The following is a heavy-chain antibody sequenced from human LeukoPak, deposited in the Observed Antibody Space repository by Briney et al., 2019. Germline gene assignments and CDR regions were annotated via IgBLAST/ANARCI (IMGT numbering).Heavy chain of an antibody. CDR2: INSDGSST. J-gene: IGHJ4*02. D-gene: IGHD6-19*01. V-gene: IGHV3-74*01. CDR1: GFTFSSYW. CDR3: ARALAVTGTGGYY. Sequence: GGSLRLSCAASGFTFSSYWMHWVRQAPGKGLAWVSRINSDGSSTSYADSVKGRFTISRDNAKNTLYLRMNSLRAEDTAIYYCARALAVTGTGGYYWGQGSLVTVSS.